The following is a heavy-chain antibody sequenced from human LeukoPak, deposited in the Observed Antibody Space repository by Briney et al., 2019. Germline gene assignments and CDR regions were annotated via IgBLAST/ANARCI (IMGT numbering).Heavy chain of an antibody. D-gene: IGHD3-10*01. CDR3: ARLHGYYGSGSYYTWYYFDY. CDR1: GYTFTGYY. J-gene: IGHJ4*02. V-gene: IGHV1-2*06. Sequence: ASVKVSCKASGYTFTGYYMHWVRQAPEQGLEWMGRINPNSGGTNYAQKFQGRVTMTRDTSISTAYMELSRLRSDDTAVYYCARLHGYYGSGSYYTWYYFDYWGQGTLVSVSS. CDR2: INPNSGGT.